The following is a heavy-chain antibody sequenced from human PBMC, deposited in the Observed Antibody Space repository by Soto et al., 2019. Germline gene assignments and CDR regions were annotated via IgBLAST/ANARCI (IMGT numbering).Heavy chain of an antibody. Sequence: ASVKVSCKASGYTFTGYYMHWMRQAPGQGLEWMGWINPNSGGTNYAQKFQGRVTMTRDTSISTAYMELSRLRSDDTAVYYCARRMIWFGTEYRGYGMDVWGPGTTVTVSS. D-gene: IGHD3-10*01. CDR2: INPNSGGT. J-gene: IGHJ6*02. CDR1: GYTFTGYY. CDR3: ARRMIWFGTEYRGYGMDV. V-gene: IGHV1-2*02.